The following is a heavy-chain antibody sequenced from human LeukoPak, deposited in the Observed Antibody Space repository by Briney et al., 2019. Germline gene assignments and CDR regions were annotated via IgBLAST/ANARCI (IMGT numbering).Heavy chain of an antibody. J-gene: IGHJ5*02. CDR3: ARHSSRVNWFDP. D-gene: IGHD6-13*01. CDR2: IYTSGST. CDR1: GGSISSYY. V-gene: IGHV4-4*09. Sequence: SETLSLTCTVSGGSISSYYWNWIRQPPGKGLEWIGYIYTSGSTNYNPSLKSRVTISVDTSKKQFSLKLSSVTAADTAVYYCARHSSRVNWFDPWGQGTLVTVSS.